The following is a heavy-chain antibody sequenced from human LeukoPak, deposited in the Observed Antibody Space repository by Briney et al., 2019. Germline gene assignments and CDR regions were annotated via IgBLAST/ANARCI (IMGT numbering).Heavy chain of an antibody. J-gene: IGHJ4*02. CDR3: AAGPWELDF. Sequence: SETLSLTCTVSGVSINTYYASWIRQAPGKGLEFIGFIYNGGNTNYNPSLKSRATISVDTSNNQFSLRLTSVTAADTAMYYCAAGPWELDFWGQGTLVTVSS. V-gene: IGHV4-4*09. CDR1: GVSINTYY. CDR2: IYNGGNT. D-gene: IGHD1-26*01.